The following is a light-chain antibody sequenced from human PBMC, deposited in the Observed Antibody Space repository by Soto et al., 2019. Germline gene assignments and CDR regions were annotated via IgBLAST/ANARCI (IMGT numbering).Light chain of an antibody. Sequence: EIVLTQSPGTPSLSPGERATLFCRASQSVSSNFLAWYQQKPGQAPRLLIYNASRRAAGIPDRFSGSGSGTDFTLTISRLEPEDFAVYYCQQYSTSSPRYTFGHGTKLEIK. J-gene: IGKJ2*01. CDR1: QSVSSNF. CDR2: NAS. CDR3: QQYSTSSPRYT. V-gene: IGKV3-20*01.